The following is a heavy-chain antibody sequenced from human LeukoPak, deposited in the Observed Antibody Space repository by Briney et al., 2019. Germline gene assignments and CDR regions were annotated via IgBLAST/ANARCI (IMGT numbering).Heavy chain of an antibody. Sequence: SETLSLTCTVSGGSISSSSYYWGWIRQPPGKGLEWIGSIYYSGSTYYNPSLKSRVTISVDTSKNQFSLKLSSVIAADTAVYYCARSMVRGKNWFDPWGQGTLVTVSS. D-gene: IGHD3-10*01. CDR2: IYYSGST. CDR1: GGSISSSSYY. V-gene: IGHV4-39*07. CDR3: ARSMVRGKNWFDP. J-gene: IGHJ5*02.